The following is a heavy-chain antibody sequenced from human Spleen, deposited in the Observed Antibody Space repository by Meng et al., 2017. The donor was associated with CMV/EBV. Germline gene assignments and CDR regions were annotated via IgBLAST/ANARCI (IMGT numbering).Heavy chain of an antibody. Sequence: QVQLQQWGAGLLKPSETLSLTCAVYGGSFSGYYWSWIRQPPGKGLEWIGEINHSGSTNYNPSLKSRVTISVDTSKNQFSLKLSSVTAADTAVYYCARESEMATIDYWGQGTLVTVSS. D-gene: IGHD5-24*01. V-gene: IGHV4-34*01. CDR3: ARESEMATIDY. CDR2: INHSGST. CDR1: GGSFSGYY. J-gene: IGHJ4*02.